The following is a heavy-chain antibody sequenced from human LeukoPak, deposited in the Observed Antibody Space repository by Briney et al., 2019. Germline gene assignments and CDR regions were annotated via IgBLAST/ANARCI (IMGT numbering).Heavy chain of an antibody. Sequence: SETLSLTCSVSSCSIMYYYWSWIRQSPGQGLEWIGYVYYTGSTNYNPSLRSRVTMSVDTSKNQFSLNLPSVTPADTAVSSCARLGSYHNVLGQGTTVTVSS. CDR2: VYYTGST. V-gene: IGHV4-59*01. CDR3: ARLGSYHNV. CDR1: SCSIMYYY. J-gene: IGHJ6*02. D-gene: IGHD1-26*01.